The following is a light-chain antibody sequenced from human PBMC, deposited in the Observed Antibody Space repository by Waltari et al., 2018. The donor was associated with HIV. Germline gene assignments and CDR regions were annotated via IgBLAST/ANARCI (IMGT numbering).Light chain of an antibody. CDR3: GTWDSSLSAGV. J-gene: IGLJ2*01. Sequence: QSVLTPPPSVSAAHGQQVTTSCSGNRSNIVHNYVAWYQQRPGTATKLLIYDNANRPSGIPDRFSASKSGTSATLGITGLQTGDEADYYCGTWDSSLSAGVFGGGTKLTVL. V-gene: IGLV1-51*01. CDR2: DNA. CDR1: RSNIVHNY.